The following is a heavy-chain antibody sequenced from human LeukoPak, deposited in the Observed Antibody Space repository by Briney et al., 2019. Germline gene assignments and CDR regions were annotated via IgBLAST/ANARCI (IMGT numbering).Heavy chain of an antibody. CDR1: GFTFSSYA. Sequence: GGSLRLSCAASGFTFSSYAMSWVRQAPGKGLEWVSAISGSGGSRYSADSVKGRFTISRDNSKNTLYLQMNSLRAEDTAIYYCAKDGAVLRYFDWLKKNYYGMDVWGQGTTVTVSS. CDR3: AKDGAVLRYFDWLKKNYYGMDV. D-gene: IGHD3-9*01. J-gene: IGHJ6*02. CDR2: ISGSGGSR. V-gene: IGHV3-23*01.